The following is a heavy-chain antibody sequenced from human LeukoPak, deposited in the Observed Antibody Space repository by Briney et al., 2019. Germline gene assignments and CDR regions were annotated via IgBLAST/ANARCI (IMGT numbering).Heavy chain of an antibody. V-gene: IGHV3-21*06. D-gene: IGHD3-22*01. CDR3: ARYYDSLGRYYFDY. J-gene: IGHJ4*02. CDR1: GFNFSDHN. CDR2: MSTSSTYI. Sequence: GGSLRLSCAASGFNFSDHNMNWVRQAPGKGLEWVSSMSTSSTYIYYADSIKGRFTISRDDARSLLYLQMDSLRAEDTAVYYCARYYDSLGRYYFDYWGQGILVTVSS.